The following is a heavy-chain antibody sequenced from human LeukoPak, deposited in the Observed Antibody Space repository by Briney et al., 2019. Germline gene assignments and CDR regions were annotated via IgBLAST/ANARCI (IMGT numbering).Heavy chain of an antibody. D-gene: IGHD4-17*01. CDR1: GYTFTSYG. V-gene: IGHV1-18*01. CDR2: ISAYNGNT. Sequence: ASVKVSCKASGYTFTSYGISWARQAPGQGLEWMGWISAYNGNTNYAQKLQGRVTMTTDTSTSTAYMELRSLRSDDTAVYYCARVDLGDYVDQNFDYWGQGTLVTVSS. CDR3: ARVDLGDYVDQNFDY. J-gene: IGHJ4*02.